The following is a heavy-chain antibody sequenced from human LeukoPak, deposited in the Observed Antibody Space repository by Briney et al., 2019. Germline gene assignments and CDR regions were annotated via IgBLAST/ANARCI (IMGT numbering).Heavy chain of an antibody. CDR2: ISSSSSYI. V-gene: IGHV3-21*01. Sequence: PGGSLRLSCAASGFTFSSYSMNWVRQAPGKGLEWVSSISSSSSYIYYADSVKGRFTISRDNANNSLYLQMNSLRAEDTAVYYCARGSSSGLWGSSLGYWGQGTPVTVSS. D-gene: IGHD6-6*01. CDR1: GFTFSSYS. CDR3: ARGSSSGLWGSSLGY. J-gene: IGHJ4*02.